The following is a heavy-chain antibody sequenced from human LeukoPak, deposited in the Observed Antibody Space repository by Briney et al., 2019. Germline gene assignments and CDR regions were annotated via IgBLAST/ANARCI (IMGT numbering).Heavy chain of an antibody. CDR1: GFTVSSNY. V-gene: IGHV3-53*01. CDR3: ASYPAPYYGSGSYSYY. Sequence: GGSLRLSCAASGFTVSSNYMSWVRQAPGKGLEWVSVIYSGGSTYYADSVKGRFTISRDNSKNTLYLQMNSLRAEDTAVYYCASYPAPYYGSGSYSYYWGQGTLVTVSS. CDR2: IYSGGST. D-gene: IGHD3-10*01. J-gene: IGHJ4*02.